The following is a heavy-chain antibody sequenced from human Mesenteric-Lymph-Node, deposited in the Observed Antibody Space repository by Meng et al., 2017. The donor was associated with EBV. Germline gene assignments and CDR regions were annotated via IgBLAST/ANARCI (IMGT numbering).Heavy chain of an antibody. Sequence: VNLQEWGAGMLTPSATLSPPCAAYGASFSGHYGGWMRQPPGKGLEWIGEIDPTGNTKYIPSLKSRVTISLDTSRNQLSLKLTSVTAADTAVYYCSIWDTGALQNYWGPGTLVTVSS. CDR1: GASFSGHY. CDR2: IDPTGNT. J-gene: IGHJ4*02. V-gene: IGHV4-34*01. CDR3: SIWDTGALQNY. D-gene: IGHD5-18*01.